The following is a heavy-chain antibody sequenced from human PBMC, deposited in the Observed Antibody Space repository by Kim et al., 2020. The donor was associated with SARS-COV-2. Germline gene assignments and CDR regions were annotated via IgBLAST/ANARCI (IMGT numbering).Heavy chain of an antibody. CDR1: GLSFDSSA. D-gene: IGHD3-10*01. CDR3: SRGIYFESVSCFDYYNG. J-gene: IGHJ6*01. V-gene: IGHV3-30-3*01. Sequence: GGSLRLSCAASGLSFDSSAMNWVRQAPGKGLEWVAVIPYYGRKKKFADSVKGRFTISRNNSKSTLYLQMTSLRVEDTSVYYCSRGIYFESVSCFDYYNG. CDR2: IPYYGRKK.